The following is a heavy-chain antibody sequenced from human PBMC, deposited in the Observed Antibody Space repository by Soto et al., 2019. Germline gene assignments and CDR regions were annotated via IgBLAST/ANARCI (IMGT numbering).Heavy chain of an antibody. J-gene: IGHJ4*02. Sequence: EVHLVESGGGLVQPGGYLRLCCAASGFTFSSYWMSWVRQAPGKGLEWVANIKQDGSDKYYVDSVKGRFTISRDNAKNSLYLQMNSLRAEDTAVYYCATSAAAPGNYWGQGTLVTVSS. D-gene: IGHD6-13*01. V-gene: IGHV3-7*01. CDR2: IKQDGSDK. CDR3: ATSAAAPGNY. CDR1: GFTFSSYW.